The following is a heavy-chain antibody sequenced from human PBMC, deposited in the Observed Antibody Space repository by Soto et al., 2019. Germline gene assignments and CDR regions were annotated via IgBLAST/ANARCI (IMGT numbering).Heavy chain of an antibody. CDR3: ARGVAVPGAHIDY. D-gene: IGHD6-19*01. CDR1: GGSISGSY. CDR2: VYYTGST. J-gene: IGHJ4*02. Sequence: SETLSLTCSVSGGSISGSYWSWIRQSPGKGLEWLGYVYYTGSTNYSPSLRSRVSISVDTSKNEFSLRLSSVTAADTAVYFCARGVAVPGAHIDYWGQGTQVTVSS. V-gene: IGHV4-59*01.